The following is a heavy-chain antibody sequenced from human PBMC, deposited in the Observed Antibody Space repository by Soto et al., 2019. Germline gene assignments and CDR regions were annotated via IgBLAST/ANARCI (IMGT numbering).Heavy chain of an antibody. Sequence: PSETLSLTCTVSGGSISRYYWSWIRQPPGKGLEWIGYFHYSGSTNYNPSLKSRVTISVDTSKNQFSLKLSSVTAADTAVYYCARGPEMATPIDYWGQGTLVTVSS. V-gene: IGHV4-59*12. CDR2: FHYSGST. J-gene: IGHJ4*02. D-gene: IGHD5-12*01. CDR3: ARGPEMATPIDY. CDR1: GGSISRYY.